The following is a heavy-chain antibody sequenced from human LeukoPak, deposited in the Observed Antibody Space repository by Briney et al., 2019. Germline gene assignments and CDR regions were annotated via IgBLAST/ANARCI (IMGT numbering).Heavy chain of an antibody. CDR3: ARLGYCSSTTCLDNWFDP. CDR1: GGSISSSSYY. J-gene: IGHJ5*02. D-gene: IGHD2-2*01. CDR2: IYYSGST. V-gene: IGHV4-39*01. Sequence: SETLSLTCTVSGGSISSSSYYWGWIRQPPGKGLEWIGSIYYSGSTYYNPSLKSRVTISVDTSKNQFSLKLSSVTAADTAVYYCARLGYCSSTTCLDNWFDPWGQGTLVTVSS.